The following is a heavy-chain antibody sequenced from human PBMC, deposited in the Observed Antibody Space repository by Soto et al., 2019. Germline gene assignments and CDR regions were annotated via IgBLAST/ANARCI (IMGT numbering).Heavy chain of an antibody. CDR2: IYYSGST. V-gene: IGHV4-39*01. Sequence: QLQLQESGPGLVKPSETLSLTCTVSGGSISSSSYYWGWIRQPPGKGLEWIGSIYYSGSTYYNQTLKSRVTTYVDTSKNQFSLKLSSVTAADTAVYYCARRLYYDILTGYSRSLYYFDYWRQGTLVTVSS. J-gene: IGHJ4*02. CDR1: GGSISSSSYY. CDR3: ARRLYYDILTGYSRSLYYFDY. D-gene: IGHD3-9*01.